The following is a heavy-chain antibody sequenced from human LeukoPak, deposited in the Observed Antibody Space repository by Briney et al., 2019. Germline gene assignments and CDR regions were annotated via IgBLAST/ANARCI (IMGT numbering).Heavy chain of an antibody. CDR1: AFTVSNYW. Sequence: GGSLTLSCPASAFTVSNYWMSWVRQAPGKGLEWVANIKQDGSEKKYVESVKGRFTISRDNAKNSLYLQMNSLGVDDMAVYYCARGSGWLDYWGQGTLVTVSS. CDR3: ARGSGWLDY. V-gene: IGHV3-7*01. D-gene: IGHD6-25*01. J-gene: IGHJ4*02. CDR2: IKQDGSEK.